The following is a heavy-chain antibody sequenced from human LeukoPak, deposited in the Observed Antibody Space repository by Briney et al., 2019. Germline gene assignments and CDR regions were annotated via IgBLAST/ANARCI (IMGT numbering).Heavy chain of an antibody. D-gene: IGHD1-1*01. V-gene: IGHV4-39*02. CDR3: AREGSEGYLFDY. Sequence: SETLSLTCTVSGASISSSSYYWGWIRQPPGKGLEWVAAIYYSGSTFYNPSLKSRVTISIDTSKNQFSLQLNSMTPDDTAVYYCAREGSEGYLFDYWGQGTLVTVSS. CDR1: GASISSSSYY. J-gene: IGHJ4*02. CDR2: IYYSGST.